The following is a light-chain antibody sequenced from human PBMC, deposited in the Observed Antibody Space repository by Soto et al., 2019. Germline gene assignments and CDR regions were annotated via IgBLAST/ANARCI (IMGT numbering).Light chain of an antibody. CDR2: AAS. Sequence: AIQMTQSTSSLSASVGDRVTITCRASQGIRNDLDWFQQKPGKDPKLLIYAASNLQSGVPARFSGSGSGTDFTLTISSLQPEDFATYYCLQKYFYPFTFGPGTKVDIK. V-gene: IGKV1-6*01. J-gene: IGKJ3*01. CDR1: QGIRND. CDR3: LQKYFYPFT.